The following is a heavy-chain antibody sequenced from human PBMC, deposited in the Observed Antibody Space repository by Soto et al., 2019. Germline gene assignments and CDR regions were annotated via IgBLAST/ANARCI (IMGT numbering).Heavy chain of an antibody. V-gene: IGHV3-21*01. J-gene: IGHJ3*02. CDR1: GFTFRSYN. Sequence: EVQLVESGGGLVKPGGSLRLSCAASGFTFRSYNMNWVRQAPGKGPEWVSSISVTGAYIYYADSMKGRFTISRDNTKDSVFLQMDSLRAEDTAVYYCARGNIGSYQSLDGFDIWGQGTVVTVSS. CDR2: ISVTGAYI. D-gene: IGHD1-26*01. CDR3: ARGNIGSYQSLDGFDI.